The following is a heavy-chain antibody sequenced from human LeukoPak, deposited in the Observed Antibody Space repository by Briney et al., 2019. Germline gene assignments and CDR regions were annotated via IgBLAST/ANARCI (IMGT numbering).Heavy chain of an antibody. CDR3: ASSTGDFAAAGIDY. V-gene: IGHV4-34*01. J-gene: IGHJ4*02. CDR1: GGSFSGYY. CDR2: INHSGST. D-gene: IGHD6-13*01. Sequence: SETLSLTCAVYGGSFSGYYWSWIRQPPGKVLEWIGEINHSGSTNYNPSLKSRVTISVGTSKNQFSLKLSSVTAADTAVYYCASSTGDFAAAGIDYWGQGTLVTVSS.